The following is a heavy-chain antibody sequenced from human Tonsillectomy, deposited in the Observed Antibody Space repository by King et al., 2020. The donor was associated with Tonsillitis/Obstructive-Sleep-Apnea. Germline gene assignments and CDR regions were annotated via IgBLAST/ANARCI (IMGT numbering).Heavy chain of an antibody. J-gene: IGHJ2*01. CDR3: ARMLGGGRWLQWNWYFDL. CDR1: GGSIGSGGYY. CDR2: IYYSGST. D-gene: IGHD5-24*01. V-gene: IGHV4-31*03. Sequence: VQLQESGPGLVKPSQTLSLTCTVSGGSIGSGGYYWSWIRQHPGKGLEWIGYIYYSGSTYYNPSLKSRVTISVDTSKNQFSLKLSSVTAADTAVYYCARMLGGGRWLQWNWYFDLWGRGTLVTVSS.